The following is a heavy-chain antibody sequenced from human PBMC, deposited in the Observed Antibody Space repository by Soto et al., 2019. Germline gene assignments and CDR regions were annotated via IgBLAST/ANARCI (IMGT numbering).Heavy chain of an antibody. V-gene: IGHV4-31*03. CDR1: GGSISSGGYY. J-gene: IGHJ5*02. D-gene: IGHD1-20*01. Sequence: PSETLSLTCTVSGGSISSGGYYWSWIRQHPGKGLEWIGYIYYSGSTYYNQSLKSRVTISVDTSKNQFSLKLSSVTAADTAVYYCARVGGINWFDPWGQGTLVTVSS. CDR3: ARVGGINWFDP. CDR2: IYYSGST.